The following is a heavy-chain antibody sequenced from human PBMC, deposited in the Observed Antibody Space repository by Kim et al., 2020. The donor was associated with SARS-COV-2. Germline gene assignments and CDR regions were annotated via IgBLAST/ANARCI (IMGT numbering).Heavy chain of an antibody. CDR2: ISAYNGNT. D-gene: IGHD2-2*01. Sequence: ASVKVSCKASGYTFTSYGISWVRQAPGQGLEWMGWISAYNGNTHYAQKLQGRVTMTTDTSTSTAYMELRSLRSDDTAVYYCARLRYCSSTSCYPNRNWFDPWGQGTLVTVSS. CDR3: ARLRYCSSTSCYPNRNWFDP. V-gene: IGHV1-18*01. CDR1: GYTFTSYG. J-gene: IGHJ5*02.